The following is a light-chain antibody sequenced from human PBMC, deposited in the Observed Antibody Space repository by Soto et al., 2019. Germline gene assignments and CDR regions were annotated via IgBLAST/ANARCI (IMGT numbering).Light chain of an antibody. J-gene: IGKJ2*01. V-gene: IGKV3-20*01. Sequence: EIGLPHPPGPLPLWPGEEAPVSARAIQRVNTNPLAWFQQKPGQAPRLLIHDASRRATGIPDRFSGSGSGTDFTLSISRLEPEDFAVYYCHQYVSSPLTFGQGTKLEIK. CDR1: QRVNTNP. CDR2: DAS. CDR3: HQYVSSPLT.